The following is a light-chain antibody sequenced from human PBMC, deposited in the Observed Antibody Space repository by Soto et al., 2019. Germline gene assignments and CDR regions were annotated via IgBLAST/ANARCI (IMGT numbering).Light chain of an antibody. Sequence: EIVMTQSPGTLSVSPGERVTLSCRASQSVSSSLAWYQQKPGQAPRLLIYGASTRATGISARFSGSGSGTDFTLTISSLQSEDFAVYHCHQYNDWPQTFGQGTKVEIK. CDR1: QSVSSS. V-gene: IGKV3-15*01. CDR2: GAS. J-gene: IGKJ1*01. CDR3: HQYNDWPQT.